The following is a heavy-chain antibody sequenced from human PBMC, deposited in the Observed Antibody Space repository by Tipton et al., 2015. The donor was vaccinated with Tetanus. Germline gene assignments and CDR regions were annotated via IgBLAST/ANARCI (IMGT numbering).Heavy chain of an antibody. CDR1: GGTFSSYA. CDR3: ARDTYCGGDCYSRDYFDY. J-gene: IGHJ4*02. Sequence: QLVQSGAEVKKPGSSVKVSCKASGGTFSSYAISWVRQAPGQGLEWMGGIIPTFGTANYAQKFQGRVTITADKSTSTAYMELSSLRSEDTAVYYCARDTYCGGDCYSRDYFDYWGQGTLVTVSS. D-gene: IGHD2-21*02. CDR2: IIPTFGTA. V-gene: IGHV1-69*06.